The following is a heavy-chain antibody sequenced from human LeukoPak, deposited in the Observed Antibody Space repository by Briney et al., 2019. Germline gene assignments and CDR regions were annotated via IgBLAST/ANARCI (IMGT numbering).Heavy chain of an antibody. V-gene: IGHV3-23*01. CDR1: GFTFSSYA. Sequence: GGSLRLSCAASGFTFSSYAMSWVRQAPGKGLEWVSSISGSGGSTYYAGSVQGRFTISRDNARNTVSLQMNSLTIEDTAVYYCVVVVEPPDSDGFDVWGQGTMITVSS. CDR2: ISGSGGST. CDR3: VVVVEPPDSDGFDV. J-gene: IGHJ3*01. D-gene: IGHD1-14*01.